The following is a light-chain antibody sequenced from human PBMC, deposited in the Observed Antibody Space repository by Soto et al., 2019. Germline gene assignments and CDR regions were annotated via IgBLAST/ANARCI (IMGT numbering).Light chain of an antibody. CDR1: KSVSNN. Sequence: ERVMTQSPATLSESQGERATLSCRASKSVSNNLAWYQQKPGQAPRLLIYGASARATGIPARFSGSGFGTEFTLTISSLQSEDSAVYYCQHYNEWPLTFGGGTKVEIK. V-gene: IGKV3-15*01. J-gene: IGKJ4*01. CDR2: GAS. CDR3: QHYNEWPLT.